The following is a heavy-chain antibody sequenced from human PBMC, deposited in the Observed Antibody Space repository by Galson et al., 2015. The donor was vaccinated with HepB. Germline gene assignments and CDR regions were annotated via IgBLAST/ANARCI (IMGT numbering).Heavy chain of an antibody. V-gene: IGHV1-18*01. CDR1: GYTFSAYS. D-gene: IGHD1-26*01. CDR2: FGAEDGGT. Sequence: SVKVSCKVSGYTFSAYSVTWVRQAPGQGLEWMGWFGAEDGGTTYAQKFQGRVTMTTDTSTDTAYMELRSLRSEDTAIYYCARGASGVEVAPSQNNCLDAWGQGTPVTVSS. J-gene: IGHJ5*02. CDR3: ARGASGVEVAPSQNNCLDA.